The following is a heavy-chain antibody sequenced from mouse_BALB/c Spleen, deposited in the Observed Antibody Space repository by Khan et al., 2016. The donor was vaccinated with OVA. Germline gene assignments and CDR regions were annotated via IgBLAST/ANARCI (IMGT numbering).Heavy chain of an antibody. D-gene: IGHD2-14*01. CDR3: VRDGAYYRSDGWFAY. V-gene: IGHV1-4*01. CDR2: INPSNGYT. CDR1: GYTFTSYT. J-gene: IGHJ3*01. Sequence: QVQLKVSGAELARPGASVKMSCKASGYTFTSYTIHWIKKRPGQGLEWIGYINPSNGYTNYNQKFKDKATLTTDKSSTTAYLQLSSLTSDDSAVNNCVRDGAYYRSDGWFAYWGQGTLVTVSA.